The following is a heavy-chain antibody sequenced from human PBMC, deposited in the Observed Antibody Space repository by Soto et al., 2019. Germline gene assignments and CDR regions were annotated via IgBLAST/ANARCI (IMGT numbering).Heavy chain of an antibody. CDR1: GFTFSSYA. Sequence: GRSLRLSCAASGFTFSSYAMRWVRQAPGKGLEWVSAISGSGGTTYYADSVKGRFTFSRDNSKNTLYLQMNSLRAEDTAVYYCAKTANGWFSAFDIWGQGTMVTVSS. D-gene: IGHD6-19*01. J-gene: IGHJ3*02. V-gene: IGHV3-23*01. CDR2: ISGSGGTT. CDR3: AKTANGWFSAFDI.